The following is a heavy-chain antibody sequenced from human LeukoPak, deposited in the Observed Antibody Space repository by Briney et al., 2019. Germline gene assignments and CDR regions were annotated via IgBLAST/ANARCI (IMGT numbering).Heavy chain of an antibody. D-gene: IGHD5-24*01. CDR2: MNPNSGNT. CDR1: GYTFTSYD. J-gene: IGHJ6*03. CDR3: ARVASERHGYTYSDYYYMDV. Sequence: ASVKVSCKASGYTFTSYDINWVRQATGQGLEWMGWMNPNSGNTGYAQKFQGRVTMTRNTSISTAYMELSSLRSEDTAVYYCARVASERHGYTYSDYYYMDVWGKGTTVTVSS. V-gene: IGHV1-8*01.